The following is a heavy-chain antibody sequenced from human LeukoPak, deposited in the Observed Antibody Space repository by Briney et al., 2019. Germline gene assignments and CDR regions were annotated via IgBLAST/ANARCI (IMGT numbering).Heavy chain of an antibody. Sequence: PGGSLRLSCATSGFTLSNYVMHWVRQAPGKGLEWVAVISYDGSNKYYADSVKGRFTISRDNSKNTLYLQMNSLRAEDTAVYYCAKDSGYSYGLDYWGQGTLVTVSS. CDR3: AKDSGYSYGLDY. CDR1: GFTLSNYV. V-gene: IGHV3-30*18. D-gene: IGHD5-18*01. J-gene: IGHJ4*02. CDR2: ISYDGSNK.